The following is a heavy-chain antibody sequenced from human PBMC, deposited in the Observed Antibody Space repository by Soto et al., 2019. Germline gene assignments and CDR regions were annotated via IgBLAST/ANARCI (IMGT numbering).Heavy chain of an antibody. V-gene: IGHV1-69*08. CDR1: GDIFDSLT. Sequence: QVQLVQSGDEMKKPGSSVKVSCQASGDIFDSLTINWVRQAPGQGLEWMGRIIPVLGMANYAQKFQGRVTIIADKSTSTVYMELRSLTSEDTAVYYCARELGGYDYLYYYYDMDVWGEGTTVTVSS. CDR2: IIPVLGMA. CDR3: ARELGGYDYLYYYYDMDV. J-gene: IGHJ6*03. D-gene: IGHD5-12*01.